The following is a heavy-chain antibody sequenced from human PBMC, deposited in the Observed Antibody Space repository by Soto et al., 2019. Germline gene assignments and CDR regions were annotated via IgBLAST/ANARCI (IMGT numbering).Heavy chain of an antibody. CDR2: VSSGGGAT. J-gene: IGHJ4*02. V-gene: IGHV3-23*01. CDR3: ARDRLGFGDLDS. D-gene: IGHD3-10*01. Sequence: GGSLRLSCAASGFTFSSHAMTWVRQAPGKGLEWVATVSSGGGATYYAESVKGRFTVSRANSKNTVSLHMDSLRADDTARYYCARDRLGFGDLDSWGPGTLVTVSS. CDR1: GFTFSSHA.